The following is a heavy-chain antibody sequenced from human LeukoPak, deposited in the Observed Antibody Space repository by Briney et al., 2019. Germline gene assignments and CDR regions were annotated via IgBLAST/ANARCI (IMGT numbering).Heavy chain of an antibody. CDR2: VYHSGST. D-gene: IGHD2-21*02. V-gene: IGHV4-30-2*01. CDR3: AGVVVTGEVWFDP. CDR1: GDSISSGGYS. Sequence: SETLSLTCAVSGDSISSGGYSWSWIRQPPGKGLEWIGYVYHSGSTCYNPSLKSRVTISVDRSKSQFSLKLTSVTAADTAVYYCAGVVVTGEVWFDPWGQGTLVTVSS. J-gene: IGHJ5*02.